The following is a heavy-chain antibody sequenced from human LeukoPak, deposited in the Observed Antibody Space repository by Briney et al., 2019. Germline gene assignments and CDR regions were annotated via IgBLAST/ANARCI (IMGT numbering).Heavy chain of an antibody. CDR1: GFTFSSYG. CDR3: AREVTSYGMDV. CDR2: IGYDGSNK. V-gene: IGHV3-33*01. Sequence: GRSLRLSCAASGFTFSSYGMNWVRQAPGKGLEWVAVIGYDGSNKYYADSVKGRFTISRDNSKNTLYLQMNSLRAEDTAVYYCAREVTSYGMDVWGQGTTVTV. J-gene: IGHJ6*02. D-gene: IGHD2-21*02.